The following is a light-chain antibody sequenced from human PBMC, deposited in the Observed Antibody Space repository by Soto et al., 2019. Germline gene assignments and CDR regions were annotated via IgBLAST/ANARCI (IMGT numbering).Light chain of an antibody. CDR1: QTISSW. Sequence: DIQITQSPSTVSVSVGDRVTIPCGASQTISSWLAWYQQKPGKAPKILIYKASTLKSGVPSRFSGSGSGTEFTLTISSLQPDDFATYYCQQYNSYSPAFGQGTKVDIK. CDR3: QQYNSYSPA. V-gene: IGKV1-5*03. J-gene: IGKJ1*01. CDR2: KAS.